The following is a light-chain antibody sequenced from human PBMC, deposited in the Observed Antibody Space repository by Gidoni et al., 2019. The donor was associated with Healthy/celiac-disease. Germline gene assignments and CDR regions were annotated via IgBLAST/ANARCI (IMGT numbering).Light chain of an antibody. V-gene: IGKV1-39*01. J-gene: IGKJ4*01. CDR3: QQSYSTPLT. CDR2: AAS. Sequence: DIQMTQSPSSLSASVGDRVTITCRASQSISSYLNWYQQKPGKAPKLLIYAASSLQSGVPSRCRGSGSVTEFTLTISSLQPEDFATYYCQQSYSTPLTFGGGTKVEIK. CDR1: QSISSY.